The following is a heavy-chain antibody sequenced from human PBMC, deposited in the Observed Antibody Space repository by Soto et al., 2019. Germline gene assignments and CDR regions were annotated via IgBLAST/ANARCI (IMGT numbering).Heavy chain of an antibody. D-gene: IGHD1-20*01. Sequence: GGSLRLSCAASGFTFSSYWMSWVRQAPGKGLEWVANIKQDGSEKYYVDSVKGRFTISRDNAKNSLYLQMNSLRAEDTAVYYCARARYNWNNNWFDPWGQGTLVTVS. CDR1: GFTFSSYW. CDR2: IKQDGSEK. CDR3: ARARYNWNNNWFDP. V-gene: IGHV3-7*01. J-gene: IGHJ5*02.